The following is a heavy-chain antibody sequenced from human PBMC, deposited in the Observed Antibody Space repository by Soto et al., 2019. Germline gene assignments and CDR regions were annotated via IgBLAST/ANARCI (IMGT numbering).Heavy chain of an antibody. CDR1: GFTFSSYS. CDR2: IINSSSYI. V-gene: IGHV3-21*01. Sequence: PGGSLRLSCAASGFTFSSYSMNWVRQAPGKGLEWVSFIINSSSYIYYADSVKGRFTISRDNAKNSLYLQMNSLRAEDTAVYYCARFLSSYGDYNFLDYWGQGTLVTVSS. D-gene: IGHD4-17*01. J-gene: IGHJ4*02. CDR3: ARFLSSYGDYNFLDY.